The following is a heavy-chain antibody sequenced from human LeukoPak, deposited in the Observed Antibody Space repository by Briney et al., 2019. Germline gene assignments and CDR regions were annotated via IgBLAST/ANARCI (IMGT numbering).Heavy chain of an antibody. CDR3: ARDWPSYSSGNY. J-gene: IGHJ4*02. CDR2: IYYSGST. V-gene: IGHV4-59*01. D-gene: IGHD6-25*01. CDR1: GGSISSYY. Sequence: SETLSLTCTVSGGSISSYYWSWIRQPPGKGLEWIGYIYYSGSTNYNPSLKSRVTISVDTSKNQFSLKLSSVTAVDTAVYYCARDWPSYSSGNYWGQGTLVTVSS.